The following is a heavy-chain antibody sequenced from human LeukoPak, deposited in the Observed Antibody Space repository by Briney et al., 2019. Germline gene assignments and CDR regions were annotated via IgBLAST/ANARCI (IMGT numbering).Heavy chain of an antibody. J-gene: IGHJ3*02. CDR2: MNPNSGNT. V-gene: IGHV1-8*03. CDR1: GYTFTSYD. CDR3: ARGWEQLVPDAFDI. Sequence: ASVKVSCKASGYTFTSYDINWVRQATGQGLEWMGWMNPNSGNTGYAQKFQGRVTITRNTSISTAYMELSSLRSEDTAVYYCARGWEQLVPDAFDIWGQGTMVTVSS. D-gene: IGHD6-6*01.